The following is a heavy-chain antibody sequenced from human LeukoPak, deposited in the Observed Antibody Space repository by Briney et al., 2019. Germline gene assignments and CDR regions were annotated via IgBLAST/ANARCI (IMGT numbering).Heavy chain of an antibody. Sequence: GGSLRLSCAASGFMFSSYWMSWVRQAPGKGLEWVANIKQDGSEKYYVDSVKGRFTISRDNAKNSLYLQMNSLRAEDTAVYYCARDVLDCYDSSGYYLSSYFDYWGQGTLLVTVSS. D-gene: IGHD3-22*01. CDR3: ARDVLDCYDSSGYYLSSYFDY. J-gene: IGHJ4*02. V-gene: IGHV3-7*01. CDR2: IKQDGSEK. CDR1: GFMFSSYW.